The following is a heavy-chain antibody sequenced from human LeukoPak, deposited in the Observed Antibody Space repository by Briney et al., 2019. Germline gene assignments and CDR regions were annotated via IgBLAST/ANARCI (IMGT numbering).Heavy chain of an antibody. CDR2: ITGSGHST. CDR3: AKGFACAENRCYGLDS. Sequence: PGGSLRLSCAASGFAFSRYAMTWVRQAPGKGLEWVSLITGSGHSTYYTKSVKGRFTISRDNSKNTLYLQMNSLGVEDTGLYFCAKGFACAENRCYGLDSWAQGILVIVSS. J-gene: IGHJ4*02. D-gene: IGHD4/OR15-4a*01. CDR1: GFAFSRYA. V-gene: IGHV3-23*01.